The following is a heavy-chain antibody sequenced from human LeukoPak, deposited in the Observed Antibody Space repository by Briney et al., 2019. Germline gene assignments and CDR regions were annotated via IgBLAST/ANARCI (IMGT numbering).Heavy chain of an antibody. CDR1: GGSFSGYY. CDR3: ARALGVAVYWYFDL. Sequence: SETLSLTCAAYGGSFSGYYWSWIRQPPGKGLEWIGEINHSGGTNYNPSLKSRVTISVDTSKNQFSLKLSSVTAADTAVYYCARALGVAVYWYFDLWSRGTLVAVSS. D-gene: IGHD6-19*01. V-gene: IGHV4-34*01. CDR2: INHSGGT. J-gene: IGHJ2*01.